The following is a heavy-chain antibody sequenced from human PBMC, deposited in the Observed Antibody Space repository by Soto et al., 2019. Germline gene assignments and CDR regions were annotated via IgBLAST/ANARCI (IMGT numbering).Heavy chain of an antibody. CDR2: IIPIFGTA. J-gene: IGHJ6*02. CDR1: GGTFSSYA. CDR3: ARGRRDNIVVVPAAIAGYYYYYGMDV. V-gene: IGHV1-69*01. D-gene: IGHD2-2*01. Sequence: QVQLVQSGAEVKKPGSSVKVSCKASGGTFSSYAISWVRQAPGQGLEWMGGIIPIFGTANYAQKFQGRVTITADESTSTAYMELSSLRSEDTAVYYCARGRRDNIVVVPAAIAGYYYYYGMDVWGQGTTVTVSS.